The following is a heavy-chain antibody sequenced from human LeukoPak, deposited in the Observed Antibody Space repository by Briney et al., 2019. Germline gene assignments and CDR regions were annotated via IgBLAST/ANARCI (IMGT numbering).Heavy chain of an antibody. CDR2: IYDSGNT. Sequence: PSETLSLTCTVSGYSISNGYFWGWIRQPPGKGLEWIGSIYDSGNTYYNPSLKSRVTISVDTSKNQFSLKLSSVTAADTAVYYCARTTEGGYTYDYFYYYYTDVWGKGTTVTISS. D-gene: IGHD5-18*01. CDR1: GYSISNGYF. V-gene: IGHV4-38-2*02. J-gene: IGHJ6*03. CDR3: ARTTEGGYTYDYFYYYYTDV.